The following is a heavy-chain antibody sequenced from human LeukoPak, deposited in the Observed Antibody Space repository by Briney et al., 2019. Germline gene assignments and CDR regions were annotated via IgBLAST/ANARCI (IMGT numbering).Heavy chain of an antibody. CDR1: GYTFTGYY. J-gene: IGHJ6*02. D-gene: IGHD5-24*01. Sequence: ASVKVSCKASGYTFTGYYIHWLRQAPGQGLEWMGWMNPNSGNTGYAQRFQGRFTLTRETFISTAYMELSSLRSDDTAVYYCVRAMAPLDTFNYQYAMDVWGQGTMVTVSS. V-gene: IGHV1-8*02. CDR2: MNPNSGNT. CDR3: VRAMAPLDTFNYQYAMDV.